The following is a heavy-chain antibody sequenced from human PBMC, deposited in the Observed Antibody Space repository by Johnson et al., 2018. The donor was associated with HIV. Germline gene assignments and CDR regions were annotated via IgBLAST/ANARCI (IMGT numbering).Heavy chain of an antibody. J-gene: IGHJ3*02. CDR2: ISYDGSNE. CDR1: GFTFRDYA. Sequence: QVQLVESGGGLIQPGGSLRLSCAASGFTFRDYAMHWVRQAPGKGLEWVTVISYDGSNEYYADSVKGRFTISRDNSKNTLYLQMNSLRAEDTAVYYCASDYYYDRRARLGAFDSWGQGTMVTVSS. CDR3: ASDYYYDRRARLGAFDS. D-gene: IGHD3-22*01. V-gene: IGHV3-30-3*01.